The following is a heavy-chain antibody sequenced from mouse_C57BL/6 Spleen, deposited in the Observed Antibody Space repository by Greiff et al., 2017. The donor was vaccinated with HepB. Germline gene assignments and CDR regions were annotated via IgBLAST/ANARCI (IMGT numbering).Heavy chain of an antibody. D-gene: IGHD1-1*01. J-gene: IGHJ1*03. CDR1: GYAFSSYW. CDR2: IYPGDGDT. Sequence: QVQLQQSGAELVKPGASVKISCKASGYAFSSYWMNWVKQRPGKGLEWIGQIYPGDGDTNYNGKFKGKATLTADKSSSTAYMQLSSLTSEDSAVYFCASEDYYGSSYFDVWGTGTTVTVSS. V-gene: IGHV1-80*01. CDR3: ASEDYYGSSYFDV.